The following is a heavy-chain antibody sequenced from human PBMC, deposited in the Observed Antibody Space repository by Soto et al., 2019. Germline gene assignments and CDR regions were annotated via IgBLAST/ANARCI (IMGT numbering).Heavy chain of an antibody. CDR2: INHSGST. Sequence: SQTLSLTCAVYGGSFSGYYWSWIRQPPGKGLEWIGEINHSGSTNYNPSLKSRVTISVDTSKSQFSLRLSSVTAADTAVYYCARGRWGLLGGKYYYYYMAVWGKGTTVTVSS. D-gene: IGHD3-10*01. J-gene: IGHJ6*03. V-gene: IGHV4-34*01. CDR3: ARGRWGLLGGKYYYYYMAV. CDR1: GGSFSGYY.